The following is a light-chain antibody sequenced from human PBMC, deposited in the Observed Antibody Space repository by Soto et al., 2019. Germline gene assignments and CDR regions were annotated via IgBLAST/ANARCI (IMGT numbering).Light chain of an antibody. CDR3: QPYSSAST. CDR1: HSISQY. CDR2: DAS. J-gene: IGKJ2*01. Sequence: DIQMTQSPSSLAASVGDRVTITCRASHSISQYLAWYQQKPGKAPKLLIYDASTLEGGIPSRFSGSGSGTKFTLTISSLQPADFATYYCQPYSSASTFGQGTKLGIK. V-gene: IGKV1-5*01.